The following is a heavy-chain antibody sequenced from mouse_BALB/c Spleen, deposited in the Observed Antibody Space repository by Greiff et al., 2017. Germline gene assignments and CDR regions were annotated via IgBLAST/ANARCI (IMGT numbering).Heavy chain of an antibody. CDR1: GFNIKDTY. V-gene: IGHV14-3*02. D-gene: IGHD2-2*01. Sequence: VQLQQSGAELVKPGASVKLSCTASGFNIKDTYMHWVKQRPEQGLEWIGRIDPANGNTKYDPKFQGKATITADTSSNTAYLQLSSLTSEDTAVYYCARGNGYACYAMDDWGQGTSVTVSS. CDR3: ARGNGYACYAMDD. J-gene: IGHJ4*01. CDR2: IDPANGNT.